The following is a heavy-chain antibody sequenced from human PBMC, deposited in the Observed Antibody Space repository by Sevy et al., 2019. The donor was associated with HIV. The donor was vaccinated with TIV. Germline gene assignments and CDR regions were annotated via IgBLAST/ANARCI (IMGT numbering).Heavy chain of an antibody. CDR2: LSLQGTNK. D-gene: IGHD1-7*01. V-gene: IGHV3-30*18. J-gene: IGHJ6*02. CDR3: AKDVVGGTYYIENYYYGLDV. Sequence: GGSLRLACAVSGTNFGAFAMHWIRQAPGKGLEWVAALSLQGTNKYYADSVKGRFNISRDNSKDMLYLQMKSRRPEDTAKYYCAKDVVGGTYYIENYYYGLDVWGPGTTVTVSS. CDR1: GTNFGAFA.